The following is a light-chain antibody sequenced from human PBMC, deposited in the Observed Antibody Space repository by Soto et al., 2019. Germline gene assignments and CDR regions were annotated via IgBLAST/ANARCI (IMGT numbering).Light chain of an antibody. CDR2: EVS. V-gene: IGLV2-14*01. J-gene: IGLJ3*02. CDR3: SSYTSSSTTWV. Sequence: QSVLTQPASVSGSPGQSITISCTGTSSDVGGYNYVSWYQQHPGKAPKLMIYEVSNRPSGVSSRFSGSKSGNTASLTISGLQAEDEADYYCSSYTSSSTTWVFGGGTKLTVL. CDR1: SSDVGGYNY.